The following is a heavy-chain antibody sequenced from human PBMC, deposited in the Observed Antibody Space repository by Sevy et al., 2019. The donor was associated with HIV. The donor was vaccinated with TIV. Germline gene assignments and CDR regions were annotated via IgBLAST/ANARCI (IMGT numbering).Heavy chain of an antibody. CDR3: ARGKDSGTYYGRNY. V-gene: IGHV3-66*01. CDR2: IYSGGST. D-gene: IGHD1-26*01. Sequence: GGSLRLSCAASEFTVSSNYMSWVRQAPGKGLEWVSVIYSGGSTYYADSVKGRFTISKDNSKNTLHLQMNGLRAEDTAVYYCARGKDSGTYYGRNYWGQGTLVTVSS. CDR1: EFTVSSNY. J-gene: IGHJ4*02.